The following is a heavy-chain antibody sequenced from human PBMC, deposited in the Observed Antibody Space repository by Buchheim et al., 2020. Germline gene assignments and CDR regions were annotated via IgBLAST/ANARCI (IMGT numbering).Heavy chain of an antibody. V-gene: IGHV4-34*01. CDR2: INHSGST. CDR1: GGSFSGYY. D-gene: IGHD6-6*01. CDR3: ARWRQLVGNSGMDV. J-gene: IGHJ6*02. Sequence: QVQLQQWGAGLLKPSETLSLTCAVYGGSFSGYYWSWIRQHPGKGLEWIGEINHSGSTNYNPSLKSRVTISVDTSKNQFSLKLSSVTAADTAVYYCARWRQLVGNSGMDVWGQGTT.